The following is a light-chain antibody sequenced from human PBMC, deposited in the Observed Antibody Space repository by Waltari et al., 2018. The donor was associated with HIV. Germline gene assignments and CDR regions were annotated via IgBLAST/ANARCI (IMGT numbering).Light chain of an antibody. J-gene: IGLJ2*01. CDR2: DVT. Sequence: QSALTQPRSVSGSPGQSVAISCTGTSSDVGGYNSVSWYQQHPGKALKLMIYDVTKRPSGVPDRFSGSKSGNTASLTVSGLQAEDEADYYCSSYAGSGNLLLFGGGTK. CDR3: SSYAGSGNLLL. CDR1: SSDVGGYNS. V-gene: IGLV2-11*01.